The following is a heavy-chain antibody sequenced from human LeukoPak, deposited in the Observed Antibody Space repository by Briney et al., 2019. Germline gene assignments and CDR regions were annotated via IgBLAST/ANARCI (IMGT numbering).Heavy chain of an antibody. Sequence: GGSLRLSCAASGFTFSSYGMHWVRQAPGKGLEWVAVISYDGSNKYYADSVKGRFTISRDNSKNTLYLQMNSLRAEDTAVYYCARNVPVTTLGYWGQGTLVTVSS. D-gene: IGHD4-17*01. CDR1: GFTFSSYG. CDR2: ISYDGSNK. CDR3: ARNVPVTTLGY. V-gene: IGHV3-30*03. J-gene: IGHJ4*02.